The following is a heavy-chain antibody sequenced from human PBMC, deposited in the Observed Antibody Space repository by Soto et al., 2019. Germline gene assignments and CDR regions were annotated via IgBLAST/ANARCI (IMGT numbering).Heavy chain of an antibody. V-gene: IGHV4-34*01. CDR3: ARFMGTTVTDYYYYGMDV. J-gene: IGHJ6*02. Sequence: SETLSFTCAVYGGSFSGYYWSWIRQPPGKGLEWIGEINHSGSTNYNPSLKSRVTISVDTSKNQFSLKLSSVTAADTAVYYCARFMGTTVTDYYYYGMDVWGQGTTVTVSS. CDR2: INHSGST. D-gene: IGHD4-17*01. CDR1: GGSFSGYY.